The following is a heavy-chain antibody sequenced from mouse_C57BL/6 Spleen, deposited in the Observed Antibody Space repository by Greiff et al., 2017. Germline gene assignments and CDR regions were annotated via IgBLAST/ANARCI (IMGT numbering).Heavy chain of an antibody. D-gene: IGHD2-3*01. CDR3: ARYGGYYVSFAY. J-gene: IGHJ3*01. CDR2: IYPGDGDT. Sequence: QVQLKESGAELVKPGASVKISCKASGYAFSSYWMNWVKQRPGKGLEWIGQIYPGDGDTNYNGKFKGKATLTADKSSSTAYMQLSSLTSEDSAVYFCARYGGYYVSFAYWGQGTLVTVSA. CDR1: GYAFSSYW. V-gene: IGHV1-80*01.